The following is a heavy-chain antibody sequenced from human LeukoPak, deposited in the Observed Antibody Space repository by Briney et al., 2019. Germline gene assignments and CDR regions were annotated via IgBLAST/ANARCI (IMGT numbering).Heavy chain of an antibody. V-gene: IGHV4-39*07. D-gene: IGHD3-22*01. Sequence: PSETLSLTCTVSGGSISSSSYYWGWIRQPPGKGLEWIGRIYYSGTTYYNPSLKSRVTISVDTSKNQFSLNLSSVTAADTAVYYCARVITSGYYYRYFDLWGRGTLVTVSS. CDR2: IYYSGTT. CDR1: GGSISSSSYY. CDR3: ARVITSGYYYRYFDL. J-gene: IGHJ2*01.